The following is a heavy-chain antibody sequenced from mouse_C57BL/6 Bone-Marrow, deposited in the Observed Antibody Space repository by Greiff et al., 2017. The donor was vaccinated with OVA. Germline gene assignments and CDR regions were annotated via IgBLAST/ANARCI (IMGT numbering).Heavy chain of an antibody. Sequence: VQLKESGPGLVKPSQSLSLTCSVTGYSITSGYYWNWIRQFPGNKLEWMGYISYDGSNNYNPSLKNRISITRDTSKNQFFLKLNSVTTEDTATYYCARVQLGRAYWGQGTLVTVSA. V-gene: IGHV3-6*01. J-gene: IGHJ3*01. CDR2: ISYDGSN. D-gene: IGHD4-1*02. CDR3: ARVQLGRAY. CDR1: GYSITSGYY.